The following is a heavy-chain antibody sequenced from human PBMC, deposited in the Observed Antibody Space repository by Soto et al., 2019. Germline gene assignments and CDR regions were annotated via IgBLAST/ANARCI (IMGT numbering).Heavy chain of an antibody. V-gene: IGHV4-39*01. CDR2: IYYSGST. CDR3: ATLWGQD. Sequence: QLQLQESGPGLVKPSETLSLTCTVSGGSISSSSYYWGWIRQPPGKGLEWIGSIYYSGSTYYNPSLKSPVTTSVDTTKTQFSLKLSSVAAADTAVYYCATLWGQDWGQGTLVTVSS. D-gene: IGHD3-10*01. CDR1: GGSISSSSYY. J-gene: IGHJ4*02.